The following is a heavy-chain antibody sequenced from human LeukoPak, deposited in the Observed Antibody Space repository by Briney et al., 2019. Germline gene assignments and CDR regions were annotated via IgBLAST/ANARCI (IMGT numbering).Heavy chain of an antibody. CDR1: GRSISSYY. CDR3: ARGEGPGYCSSTSCSPDHDAFDI. V-gene: IGHV4-4*07. D-gene: IGHD2-2*01. Sequence: SETLSLTCTVSGRSISSYYWSWIRQPAGKGLEWIGRIYTSGSTNYNPSLKSRATMSVDTSKNQFSLKLSAVTAADTAVYYCARGEGPGYCSSTSCSPDHDAFDIWGQGTMVTVSS. CDR2: IYTSGST. J-gene: IGHJ3*02.